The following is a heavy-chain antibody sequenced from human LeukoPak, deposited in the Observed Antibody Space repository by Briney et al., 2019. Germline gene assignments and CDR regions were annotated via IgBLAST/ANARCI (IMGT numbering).Heavy chain of an antibody. D-gene: IGHD6-13*01. CDR1: GGSFSGYY. CDR3: ARVRWPGIAASGTRASWFFDL. Sequence: SETLSLICAVFGGSFSGYYWNWIRQPPGQELEWIGEIDPSGSTNYNPSLRSRVTMSVDTSKNQFSPNLTSVTAADTAVYYCARVRWPGIAASGTRASWFFDLWGRGTLVTVSS. CDR2: IDPSGST. J-gene: IGHJ2*01. V-gene: IGHV4-34*01.